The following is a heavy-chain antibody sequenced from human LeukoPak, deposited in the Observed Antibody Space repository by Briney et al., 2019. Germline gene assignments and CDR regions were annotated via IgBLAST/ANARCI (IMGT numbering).Heavy chain of an antibody. CDR2: IRFDGSNK. CDR1: EFTFSSYS. Sequence: GGSLRLSCAASEFTFSSYSMHWVRQAPGKGLEWVALIRFDGSNKYYADSVEGRFTISRDNSKNTLYLQMNSLRAEDTAVYYCAKDGFAVYCGGDCYNPFDYWGQGTLVTVSS. J-gene: IGHJ4*02. CDR3: AKDGFAVYCGGDCYNPFDY. V-gene: IGHV3-30*02. D-gene: IGHD2-21*02.